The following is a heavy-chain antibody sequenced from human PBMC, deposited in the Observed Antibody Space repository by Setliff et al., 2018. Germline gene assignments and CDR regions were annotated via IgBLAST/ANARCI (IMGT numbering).Heavy chain of an antibody. CDR2: IYTSWST. D-gene: IGHD6-19*01. J-gene: IGHJ6*03. V-gene: IGHV4-61*09. Sequence: SETLSLTCTVSDDSISSRHYYWSWIRQPAGKGLEWLGQIYTSWSTNYNPSLKGRATLSIDASKRQFSLKLTSVTAADTAVYYCARAISGWYSAHYYYMDVWGKGTTVTVSS. CDR1: DDSISSRHYY. CDR3: ARAISGWYSAHYYYMDV.